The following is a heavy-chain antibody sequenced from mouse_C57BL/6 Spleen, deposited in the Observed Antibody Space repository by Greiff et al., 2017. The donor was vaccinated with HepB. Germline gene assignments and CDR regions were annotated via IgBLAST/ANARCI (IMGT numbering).Heavy chain of an antibody. J-gene: IGHJ3*01. D-gene: IGHD1-1*01. V-gene: IGHV1-64*01. CDR2: IHPNSGST. CDR3: ARRDYGSSYSAWFAY. Sequence: QVQLQQPGAELVKPGASVKLSCKASGYTFTSYWMHWVKQRPGQGLEWIGMIHPNSGSTNYNEKFKSKATLTVDKSSSTAYMQLSSLTSEDSAVYYCARRDYGSSYSAWFAYWGQGTLVTVSA. CDR1: GYTFTSYW.